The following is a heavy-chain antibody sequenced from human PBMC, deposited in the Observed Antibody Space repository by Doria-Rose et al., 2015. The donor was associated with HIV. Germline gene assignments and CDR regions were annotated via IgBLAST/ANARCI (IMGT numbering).Heavy chain of an antibody. D-gene: IGHD1-26*01. CDR3: ARVLSGTYDY. Sequence: QVQLQESGPGLVKPSETLSLTCSVSGGSISHYYWSWIRQPPGKGLEYIGDIFYTGSTNYSPSLKSRVSISIDTSKHKFSLRLSSVTAADTAVYYCARVLSGTYDYWGQGTLVTVSS. CDR2: IFYTGST. V-gene: IGHV4-59*01. CDR1: GGSISHYY. J-gene: IGHJ4*02.